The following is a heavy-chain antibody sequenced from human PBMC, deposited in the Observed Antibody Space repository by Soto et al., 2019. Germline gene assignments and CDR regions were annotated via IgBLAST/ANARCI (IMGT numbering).Heavy chain of an antibody. CDR1: GGSVSSGSYY. D-gene: IGHD6-13*01. J-gene: IGHJ6*02. V-gene: IGHV4-61*01. CDR3: ARGRGYSSSWSLTNYYHYGMDV. Sequence: SETLSLTCTVSGGSVSSGSYYWSWIRQPPGKALEWIGYIYYSRSTNYNPSLKSRVTISVDTSKNQFSLKLSSVTAADTAVYYCARGRGYSSSWSLTNYYHYGMDVWGQGTTVTVSS. CDR2: IYYSRST.